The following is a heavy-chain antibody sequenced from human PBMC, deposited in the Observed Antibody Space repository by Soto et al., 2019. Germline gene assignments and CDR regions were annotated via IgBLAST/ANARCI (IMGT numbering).Heavy chain of an antibody. CDR1: GFTGSSKY. D-gene: IGHD2-15*01. Sequence: EVQLVETGGGLIQPGGSLRLSCAASGFTGSSKYLSWVRQAPGKGLEWVSVIYSGGSTNYADSVKCRFTVSRDNSKNTLYFQMTSLRAEDTAVYYCARDGGGAAGLDPWGQGTLITVSS. J-gene: IGHJ5*02. CDR2: IYSGGST. CDR3: ARDGGGAAGLDP. V-gene: IGHV3-53*02.